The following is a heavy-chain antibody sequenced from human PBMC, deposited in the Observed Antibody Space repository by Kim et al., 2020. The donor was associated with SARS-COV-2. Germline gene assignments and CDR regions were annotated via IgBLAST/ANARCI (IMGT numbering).Heavy chain of an antibody. D-gene: IGHD6-13*01. CDR2: LYSGGGT. CDR3: ANRSPRSPG. Sequence: GGSLRLSCAASGFNVSVNYMRWVRQAPGKGLEFVSILYSGGGTYYADSVKGRFTISRDSSKNTVFLQMNSLSGADTAVYYCANRSPRSPGWGEGTLVTVSS. J-gene: IGHJ1*01. V-gene: IGHV3-53*01. CDR1: GFNVSVNY.